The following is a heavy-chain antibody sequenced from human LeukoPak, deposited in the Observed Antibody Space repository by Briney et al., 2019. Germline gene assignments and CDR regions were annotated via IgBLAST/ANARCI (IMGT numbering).Heavy chain of an antibody. V-gene: IGHV1-24*01. CDR3: ARTSGSYGPGYY. CDR2: FDPEDGET. CDR1: GYTLIELS. J-gene: IGHJ4*02. D-gene: IGHD1-26*01. Sequence: ASVKVSCKVSGYTLIELSMHWVRQAPGKGLEWMGGFDPEDGETIYAQEFQGGVTMTRNTSISTAYMELSSLRSEDTAVYYCARTSGSYGPGYYWGQGTLVTVSS.